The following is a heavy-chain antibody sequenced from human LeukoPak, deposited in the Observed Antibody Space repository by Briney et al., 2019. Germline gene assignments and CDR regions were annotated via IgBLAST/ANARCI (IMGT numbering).Heavy chain of an antibody. CDR3: IAHFPYFYGFDV. V-gene: IGHV3-15*01. CDR2: IKSEGEGATT. CDR1: GFTIGTAW. D-gene: IGHD3-3*02. Sequence: GGSLRLSCVSSGFTIGTAWMSWVRQAPGKGLEWLGHIKSEGEGATTDYAAPAKGRFAISRDDSKNMIYLQMSSLKVDDTAIYYCIAHFPYFYGFDVWGKGTTVTVSS. J-gene: IGHJ6*04.